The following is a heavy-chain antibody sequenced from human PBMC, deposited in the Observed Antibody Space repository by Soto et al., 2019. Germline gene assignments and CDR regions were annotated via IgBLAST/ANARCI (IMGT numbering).Heavy chain of an antibody. Sequence: SETLSLTCTVSGGSISSGDYYWSWIRQPPGKGLEWIGYIYYSGSTYYNPSLKSRVTISVDTSKNQFSLKLSSVTAADTAAYYCARAVFCSGGSCYLAHYYYYYGMDVWGQGTTVTVSS. V-gene: IGHV4-30-4*01. D-gene: IGHD2-15*01. J-gene: IGHJ6*02. CDR3: ARAVFCSGGSCYLAHYYYYYGMDV. CDR2: IYYSGST. CDR1: GGSISSGDYY.